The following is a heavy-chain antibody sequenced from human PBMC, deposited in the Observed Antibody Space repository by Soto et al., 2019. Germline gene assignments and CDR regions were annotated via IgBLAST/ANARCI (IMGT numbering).Heavy chain of an antibody. CDR3: AKGVSSSWFDYYYYYMDV. CDR2: ISYSGST. Sequence: SETLSLTCIVSGGSISNYFWSWIRQSPGKGLEWLGFISYSGSTNYNPSLKSRLTMSVDTSKNQFSLKLTSVTAADTAVYYCAKGVSSSWFDYYYYYMDVWGKGTTVTVSS. D-gene: IGHD6-13*01. V-gene: IGHV4-59*01. CDR1: GGSISNYF. J-gene: IGHJ6*03.